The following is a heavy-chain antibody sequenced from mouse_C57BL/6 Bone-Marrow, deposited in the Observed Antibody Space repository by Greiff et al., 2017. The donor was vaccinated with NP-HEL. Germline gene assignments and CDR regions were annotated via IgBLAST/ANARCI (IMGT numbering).Heavy chain of an antibody. CDR2: INPNNGGT. V-gene: IGHV1-22*01. J-gene: IGHJ4*01. Sequence: VQLQQSGPELVKPGASVKMSCKASGYTFTDYNMHWVKQSHGKSLEWIGYINPNNGGTSYNQKFKGKATLTVNKSSSTAYMELRSLTSEDSAVYYCARGGRRALYAMDYWGQGTSVTVSS. CDR1: GYTFTDYN. CDR3: ARGGRRALYAMDY.